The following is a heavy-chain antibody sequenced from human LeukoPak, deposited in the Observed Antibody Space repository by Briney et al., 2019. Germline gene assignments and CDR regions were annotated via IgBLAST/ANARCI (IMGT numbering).Heavy chain of an antibody. J-gene: IGHJ4*02. Sequence: PSETLSLTRTVSGGSISSSGYYWGWIRQPPGQGLEWLGTIDYSGTTYHNPSLKSRVTISIDTSKNHFSLKLNSVTAADTAVYYCTRDSGSWTVDYWGQGTLVTVSS. D-gene: IGHD1-26*01. CDR1: GGSISSSGYY. CDR2: IDYSGTT. CDR3: TRDSGSWTVDY. V-gene: IGHV4-39*02.